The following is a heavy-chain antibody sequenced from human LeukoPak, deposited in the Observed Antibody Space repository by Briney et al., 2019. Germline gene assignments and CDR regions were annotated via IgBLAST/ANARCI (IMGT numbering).Heavy chain of an antibody. CDR2: IYYSGST. D-gene: IGHD4-17*01. CDR3: ARGNLNDYGVVDY. CDR1: GGSISSSSYY. J-gene: IGHJ4*02. V-gene: IGHV4-39*07. Sequence: SETLSLTCTVSGGSISSSSYYWGWIRQPPGKGLEWIGSIYYSGSTYYNPSLKSRVTISVDTSKNQFSLKLSSVTAADTAVYYCARGNLNDYGVVDYWGQGTLVTVSS.